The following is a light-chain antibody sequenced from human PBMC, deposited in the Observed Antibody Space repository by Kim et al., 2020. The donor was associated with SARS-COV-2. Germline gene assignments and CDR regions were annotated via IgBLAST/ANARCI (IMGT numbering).Light chain of an antibody. Sequence: AAVGDRVTITCRASQGFSKWLAWYQQKPGKAPKLLIYATSNLQSGVPSRFSGSGPGTDFTLTISSVQPEDSATYYCQQAYSFPPTFGGGTKVDIK. J-gene: IGKJ4*01. V-gene: IGKV1-12*01. CDR1: QGFSKW. CDR2: ATS. CDR3: QQAYSFPPT.